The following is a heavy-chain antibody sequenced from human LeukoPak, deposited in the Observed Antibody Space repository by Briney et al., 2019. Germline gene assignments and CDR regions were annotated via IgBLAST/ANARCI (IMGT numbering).Heavy chain of an antibody. J-gene: IGHJ4*02. Sequence: SETLSLTCTVSGGSFSSSNYYWGWIRQPPGKGLEWIGSMYYSGNTDYNPSLKSRVTISVDTSKNQFPLKVNSVTAADTAVYYCARTLGWASSRYPFDGWGQGTLVTVSS. V-gene: IGHV4-39*01. CDR2: MYYSGNT. CDR3: ARTLGWASSRYPFDG. CDR1: GGSFSSSNYY. D-gene: IGHD3-16*02.